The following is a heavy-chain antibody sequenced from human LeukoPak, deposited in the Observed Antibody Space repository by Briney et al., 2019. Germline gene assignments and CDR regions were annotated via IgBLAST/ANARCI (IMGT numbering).Heavy chain of an antibody. CDR2: IKQDGSEE. CDR1: GLTFTDYW. D-gene: IGHD2-2*01. J-gene: IGHJ5*02. CDR3: TRDRSTTNWFDP. V-gene: IGHV3-7*01. Sequence: PGGSLRLSCAVSGLTFTDYWMTWVRQAPGKGLEWVATIKQDGSEEYYVDSVKGRFTISRDNAKNSLYLQMNSLRVEDTAVYYCTRDRSTTNWFDPWGQGTLVTVSS.